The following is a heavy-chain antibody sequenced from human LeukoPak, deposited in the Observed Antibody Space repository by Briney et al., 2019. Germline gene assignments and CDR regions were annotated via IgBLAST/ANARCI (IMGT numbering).Heavy chain of an antibody. D-gene: IGHD5-18*01. J-gene: IGHJ4*02. CDR2: ISAYNGNT. CDR3: AKDGGDSYGHELFDY. CDR1: GYTFTSYG. V-gene: IGHV1-18*01. Sequence: PAASVKVSCKASGYTFTSYGISWVRQAPGQGLEWMGWISAYNGNTNYAQKLQGRVTMTTDTSTSTAYMELRSLRSDDTAVYYCAKDGGDSYGHELFDYRGQGTLVTVSS.